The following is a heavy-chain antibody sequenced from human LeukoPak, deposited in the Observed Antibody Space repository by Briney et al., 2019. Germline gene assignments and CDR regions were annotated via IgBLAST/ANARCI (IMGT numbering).Heavy chain of an antibody. CDR1: GYTFTSYG. J-gene: IGHJ4*02. D-gene: IGHD6-6*01. V-gene: IGHV1-18*01. CDR3: ARGSLVRTNFDY. CDR2: ISTYNGNT. Sequence: ASVKVSCKASGYTFTSYGITWVRQAPGQGLEWMGWISTYNGNTNYAQNLQGRVTMTTDTSTSTAYMELRSLRSDDTAVYYCARGSLVRTNFDYWGQGTLVTVSS.